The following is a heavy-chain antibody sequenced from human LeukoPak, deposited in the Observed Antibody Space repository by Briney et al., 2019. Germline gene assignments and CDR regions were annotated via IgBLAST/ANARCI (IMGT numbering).Heavy chain of an antibody. D-gene: IGHD5-12*01. CDR2: ISSSSSYI. V-gene: IGHV3-21*01. Sequence: GVSLRLSCAASGFTFSSYSMNWVRQAPGKGLEWVSSISSSSSYIYYADSVKGRFTISRDNAKNSLYLQMNSLRAEDMAVYYCARDSRGMWLRLIRYYYYYYMDVWGKGTTVTVSS. J-gene: IGHJ6*03. CDR1: GFTFSSYS. CDR3: ARDSRGMWLRLIRYYYYYYMDV.